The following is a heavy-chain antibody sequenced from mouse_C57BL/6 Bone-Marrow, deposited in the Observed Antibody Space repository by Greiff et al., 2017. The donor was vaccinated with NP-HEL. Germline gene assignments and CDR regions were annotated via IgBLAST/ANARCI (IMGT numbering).Heavy chain of an antibody. CDR1: GYTFTSYW. Sequence: QVQLQQSGAELVRPGSSVKLSCKASGYTFTSYWMHWVKQRPIQGLEWIGNIDPSDSETHYNQKFKDKATLTVDKSSSTAYMQLSSLTSEDSAVYYCARSWLRRLWFAYWGQGTLVTVSA. V-gene: IGHV1-52*01. J-gene: IGHJ3*01. CDR3: ARSWLRRLWFAY. CDR2: IDPSDSET. D-gene: IGHD2-2*01.